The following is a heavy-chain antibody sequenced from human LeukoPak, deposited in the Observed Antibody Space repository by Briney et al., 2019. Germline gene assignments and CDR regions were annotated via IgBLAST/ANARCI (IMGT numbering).Heavy chain of an antibody. J-gene: IGHJ4*02. CDR1: GYTFTSYA. CDR2: IIPIFGTA. D-gene: IGHD3-10*01. Sequence: ASVKFSCKASGYTFTSYAMHWVRQAPGQRLEWMGGIIPIFGTANYAQKFQGRVTITADESTSTAYMELSSLRSEDTAVYYCAAEGVRGVNRGYYFDYWGQGTLVTVSS. V-gene: IGHV1-69*13. CDR3: AAEGVRGVNRGYYFDY.